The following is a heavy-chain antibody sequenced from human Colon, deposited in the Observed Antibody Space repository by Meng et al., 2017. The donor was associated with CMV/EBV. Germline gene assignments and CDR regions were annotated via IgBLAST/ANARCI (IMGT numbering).Heavy chain of an antibody. D-gene: IGHD1-14*01. Sequence: GSLRLSCTVSGASVSYHHWSWIRQPPGMGLEWIGYLYNCGRTDYNPSLWGRATISLDTSRNQFSLTLTSVTAADTAVYFCARAVDGTGPDDWGQGTLVTVSS. V-gene: IGHV4-59*02. J-gene: IGHJ4*02. CDR3: ARAVDGTGPDD. CDR2: LYNCGRT. CDR1: GASVSYHH.